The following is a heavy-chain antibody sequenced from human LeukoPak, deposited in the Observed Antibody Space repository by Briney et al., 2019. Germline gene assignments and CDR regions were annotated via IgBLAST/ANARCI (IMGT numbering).Heavy chain of an antibody. CDR2: ISYDGSNK. Sequence: PGRSLRLSCAASGFTFSSYGMHWVRQAPGKGLEWVAVISYDGSNKYYADSVKGRFTISRDNSKNTLYLQMNSLRAEDTAVYYCAKGGDYGYYYGMDVWGQGTTVTVSS. CDR1: GFTFSSYG. J-gene: IGHJ6*02. V-gene: IGHV3-30*18. CDR3: AKGGDYGYYYGMDV. D-gene: IGHD4-17*01.